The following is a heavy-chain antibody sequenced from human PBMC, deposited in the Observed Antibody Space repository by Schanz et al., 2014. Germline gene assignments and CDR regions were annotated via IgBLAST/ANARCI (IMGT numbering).Heavy chain of an antibody. CDR3: TRLSVAGIPHVNYWYFDL. J-gene: IGHJ2*01. CDR1: GYTLSAYS. V-gene: IGHV1-8*02. Sequence: QVQLVQSGTQVKKPGASVKVSCKASGYTLSAYSLHWVRQAPGQGLEWLGWMNPNSGNPGFAQKFRGRVTMTTYTSTGTAYMELRSLRSDDTTLYYCTRLSVAGIPHVNYWYFDLWGRGTLVTVSS. D-gene: IGHD6-19*01. CDR2: MNPNSGNP.